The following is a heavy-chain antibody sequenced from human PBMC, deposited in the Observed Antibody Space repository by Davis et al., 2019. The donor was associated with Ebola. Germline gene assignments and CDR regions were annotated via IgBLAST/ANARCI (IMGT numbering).Heavy chain of an antibody. Sequence: GESLKISCTVSGSRFNNYAMSWVRQAPGKGLQWLSAIRTDGTTYYADSVKGRFIISRDNSKRVLFLQMNSLRADDAATYFCAKIFWSGYFRWFDPWGQGTPVIVSS. D-gene: IGHD3-3*01. J-gene: IGHJ5*02. CDR1: GSRFNNYA. CDR3: AKIFWSGYFRWFDP. CDR2: IRTDGTT. V-gene: IGHV3-23*01.